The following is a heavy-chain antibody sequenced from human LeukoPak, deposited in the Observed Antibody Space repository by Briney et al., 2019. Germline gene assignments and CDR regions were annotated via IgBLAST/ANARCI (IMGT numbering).Heavy chain of an antibody. V-gene: IGHV5-51*01. CDR1: GYSFTSYW. Sequence: GESRKISCKGSGYSFTSYWIGWVRQMPGKGLEWMGIVYPGDSDTRYSPSFQGQVTISADKSISTAYLQWSSLKASDTAMYYCAGNIVVVPADNYYYYYMDVWGKGTTVTVSS. D-gene: IGHD2-2*01. CDR3: AGNIVVVPADNYYYYYMDV. CDR2: VYPGDSDT. J-gene: IGHJ6*03.